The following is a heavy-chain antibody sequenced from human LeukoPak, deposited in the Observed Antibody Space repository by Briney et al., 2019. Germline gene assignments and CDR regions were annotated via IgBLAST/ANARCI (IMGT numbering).Heavy chain of an antibody. CDR2: INPNSGGT. D-gene: IGHD6-6*01. CDR3: ARHSSSSGREY. Sequence: ASVTVSCTASGYTFTKYYMHWVRQAPGEGLEGMGRINPNSGGTNYAQKFQGRVTMTRDTSITTAYMELSRLRSDDTAVYYCARHSSSSGREYWGQGTLVTVSS. V-gene: IGHV1-2*06. CDR1: GYTFTKYY. J-gene: IGHJ4*02.